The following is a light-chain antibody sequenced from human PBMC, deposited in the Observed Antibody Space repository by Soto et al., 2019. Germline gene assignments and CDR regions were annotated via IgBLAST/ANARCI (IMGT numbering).Light chain of an antibody. J-gene: IGKJ1*01. V-gene: IGKV2-28*01. CDR2: LGS. CDR3: MQPLQSWT. CDR1: QSLLHRNGYNY. Sequence: DIVMTQSPLSLPVTPGEPASISCRSSQSLLHRNGYNYLDWYLQKPGQSPHLLIYLGSNRASGVPDRFSGSGSGTDFTLKISRVEAEDVGVYYCMQPLQSWTFGQGTKVDIK.